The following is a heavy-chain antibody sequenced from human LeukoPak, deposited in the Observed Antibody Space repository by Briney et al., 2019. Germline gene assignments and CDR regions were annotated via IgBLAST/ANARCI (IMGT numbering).Heavy chain of an antibody. Sequence: KASETLSLTCTVSGGSISSSSYYWGWIRQPPGKGLEWIGSIYYSGSTYYNPSLKSRVTISVDTSKNQFSLKLSSVTAADTAVYYCARVRELLPARWGQGTLVTVSS. CDR1: GGSISSSSYY. V-gene: IGHV4-39*07. CDR2: IYYSGST. CDR3: ARVRELLPAR. J-gene: IGHJ4*02. D-gene: IGHD1-26*01.